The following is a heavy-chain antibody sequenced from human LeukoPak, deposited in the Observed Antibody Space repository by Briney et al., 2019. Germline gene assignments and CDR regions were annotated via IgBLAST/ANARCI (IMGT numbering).Heavy chain of an antibody. CDR2: VSYDGSNK. CDR3: ARDTSFAVGATLDF. CDR1: GFPFETNA. D-gene: IGHD1-26*01. J-gene: IGHJ4*02. Sequence: GGSLRLSCATSGFPFETNAMSWVRQAPGKGLEWVAVVSYDGSNKYYANSVKGRFTISRDKSKNTLHLQMNSLRAEDTAIYYCARDTSFAVGATLDFWGQGTLVTVSS. V-gene: IGHV3-30*04.